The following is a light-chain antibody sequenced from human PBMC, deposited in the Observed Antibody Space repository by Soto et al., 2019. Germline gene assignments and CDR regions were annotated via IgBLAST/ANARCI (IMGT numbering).Light chain of an antibody. CDR2: DVS. V-gene: IGLV2-14*01. CDR1: SSDVGGYNY. Sequence: SVLTQPASVSGSPGQSITISCTGTSSDVGGYNYVSWYQQHPGKAPKIMIYDVSNRPSGVSNRFSGSKSGNTASLTISGRQAEYDADYYCSSYTSSSTLVFGGGTKLT. J-gene: IGLJ2*01. CDR3: SSYTSSSTLV.